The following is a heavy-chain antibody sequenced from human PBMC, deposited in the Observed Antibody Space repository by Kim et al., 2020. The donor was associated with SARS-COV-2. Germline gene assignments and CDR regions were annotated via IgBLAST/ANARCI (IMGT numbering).Heavy chain of an antibody. V-gene: IGHV4-39*01. D-gene: IGHD3-9*01. CDR3: ARQGYFYDILTGYYPDAFDY. J-gene: IGHJ4*02. Sequence: RVTVSVDTSKNQFSLKLSSVTAADTAVYYCARQGYFYDILTGYYPDAFDYWGQGTLVTVSS.